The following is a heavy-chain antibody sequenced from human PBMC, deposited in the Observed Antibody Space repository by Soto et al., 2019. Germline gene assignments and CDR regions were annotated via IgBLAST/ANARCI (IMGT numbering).Heavy chain of an antibody. Sequence: SETLSLTCTVSGGSISSYYWSWIRQPPGKGLEWIGYIYYSGSTNYNPSLKSRVTISVDTSKNQFSLKLSSVTAADTAVYYCARGVTGTGWFDPWGQGTLVTVSS. D-gene: IGHD1-20*01. CDR1: GGSISSYY. V-gene: IGHV4-59*01. CDR3: ARGVTGTGWFDP. J-gene: IGHJ5*02. CDR2: IYYSGST.